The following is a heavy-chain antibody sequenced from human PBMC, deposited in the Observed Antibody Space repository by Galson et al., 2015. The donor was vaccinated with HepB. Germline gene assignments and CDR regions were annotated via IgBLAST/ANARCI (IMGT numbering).Heavy chain of an antibody. D-gene: IGHD3-22*01. CDR1: GFTFSSYS. Sequence: SLRLSCAASGFTFSSYSMNWVRQAPGKGLEWVSYISSSSSTIYYADSMKGRFTISRDNARNSLYLQMNSLRDEDTAVYYCARDFYNSSGYYWANCWGQGTLVTVSS. CDR3: ARDFYNSSGYYWANC. J-gene: IGHJ4*02. CDR2: ISSSSSTI. V-gene: IGHV3-48*02.